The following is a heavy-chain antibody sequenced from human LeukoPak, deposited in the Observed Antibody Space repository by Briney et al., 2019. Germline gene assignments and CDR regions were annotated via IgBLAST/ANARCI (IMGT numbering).Heavy chain of an antibody. Sequence: GFLRLFCAASGFNFSKYAMHWGRPAPGKGLEWVAVYSYDGSNKYYADSVKGRFTISRDNSKNTLYLQMNSLTAEDTTVYYCARGYYDSGSYYSTYDLWGQGTLVTVSS. CDR1: GFNFSKYA. J-gene: IGHJ4*02. CDR3: ARGYYDSGSYYSTYDL. CDR2: YSYDGSNK. D-gene: IGHD3-10*01. V-gene: IGHV3-30*04.